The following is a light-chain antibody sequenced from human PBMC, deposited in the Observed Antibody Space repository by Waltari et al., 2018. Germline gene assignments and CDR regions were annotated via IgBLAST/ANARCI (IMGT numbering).Light chain of an antibody. V-gene: IGKV3-11*01. J-gene: IGKJ4*01. CDR2: DAS. Sequence: EIVLTQSPAILSFSPGERATLSCRARQSVGTYLAWYQQRPGQSPRLLIYDASYRATGIPARFSGSVSETDFTLTISSLQPEDFAVYYCQQRRNWPLTFGGGTRVQI. CDR1: QSVGTY. CDR3: QQRRNWPLT.